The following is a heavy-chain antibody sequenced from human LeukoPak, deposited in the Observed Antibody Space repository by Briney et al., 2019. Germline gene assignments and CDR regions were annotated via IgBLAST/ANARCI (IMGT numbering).Heavy chain of an antibody. CDR2: IYPGDSDT. D-gene: IGHD2-21*02. J-gene: IGHJ4*02. CDR1: GYSFTSYW. CDR3: ARPALAYCGGDCYSGFDY. V-gene: IGHV5-51*01. Sequence: VESLMISCKCSGYSFTSYWIGWVRPMPGKCLEWMGIIYPGDSDTRYSPSFQGQVTISADKSISTAYLQWSSLEASDTAMYYCARPALAYCGGDCYSGFDYWGQGTLVTVSS.